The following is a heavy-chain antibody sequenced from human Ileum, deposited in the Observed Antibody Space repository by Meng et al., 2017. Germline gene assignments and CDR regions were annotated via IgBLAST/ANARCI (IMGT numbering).Heavy chain of an antibody. V-gene: IGHV3-49*03. J-gene: IGHJ5*02. CDR2: IRSKAYGGTT. CDR1: GFTFGDYA. D-gene: IGHD2-2*01. Sequence: GESLKISCTASGFTFGDYAMSRFRQAPGKGLEWVGFIRSKAYGGTTEYAASVKGRFTISRDDSKSIAYLQMNSLKTEDTAVYYCTRGPRRYCSSTSCYWYSWFDPWGQGTLVTVS. CDR3: TRGPRRYCSSTSCYWYSWFDP.